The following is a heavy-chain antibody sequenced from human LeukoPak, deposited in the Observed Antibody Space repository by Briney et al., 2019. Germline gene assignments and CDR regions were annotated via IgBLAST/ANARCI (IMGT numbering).Heavy chain of an antibody. J-gene: IGHJ4*02. CDR3: ARLNYYDSSGYYQSDY. D-gene: IGHD3-22*01. V-gene: IGHV4-34*01. Sequence: PSETLSLTCAVYGGSFSGYYWSWIRQPPGKGLEWIGEINHSGSTNYNPSLKSRVTISVDTSKNQFSLKLSSVTAADTAVYYCARLNYYDSSGYYQSDYWGQGTLVTVSS. CDR2: INHSGST. CDR1: GGSFSGYY.